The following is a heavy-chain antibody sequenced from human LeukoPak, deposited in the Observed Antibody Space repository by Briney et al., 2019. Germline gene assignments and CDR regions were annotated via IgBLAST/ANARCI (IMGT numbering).Heavy chain of an antibody. CDR2: IIPIFGTA. CDR1: GSTFSSYA. V-gene: IGHV1-69*13. J-gene: IGHJ3*02. CDR3: AVSKDIVVVVAATYGAFDI. Sequence: GASVKVSCKASGSTFSSYAISWVRQAPGQGLEWMGGIIPIFGTANYAQKFQGRVTITADESTSTAYMELSSLRSEDTAVYYCAVSKDIVVVVAATYGAFDIWGQGTMVTVSS. D-gene: IGHD2-15*01.